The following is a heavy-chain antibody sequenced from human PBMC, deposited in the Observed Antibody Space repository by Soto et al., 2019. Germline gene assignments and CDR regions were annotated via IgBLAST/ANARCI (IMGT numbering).Heavy chain of an antibody. Sequence: PGGSLRLSCTASGFTFSGYGMHWVRQAPGKGLGWVAVISYDGSNKYYADSVKGRFTISRDNSKNTLYLQMNSLRAEDTAVYYCAKLYYGGNSDYFDYWGQGTLVTVSS. J-gene: IGHJ4*02. CDR2: ISYDGSNK. CDR1: GFTFSGYG. V-gene: IGHV3-30*18. CDR3: AKLYYGGNSDYFDY. D-gene: IGHD4-17*01.